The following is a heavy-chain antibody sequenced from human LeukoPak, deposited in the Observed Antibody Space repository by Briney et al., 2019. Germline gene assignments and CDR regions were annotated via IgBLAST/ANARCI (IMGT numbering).Heavy chain of an antibody. J-gene: IGHJ4*02. CDR3: ARRGVVIRVILVGFHKEAYYFDS. CDR2: ISDSGGRT. Sequence: GGSLRLSCAVSGITLSNYGMSWVRQAPGKGLEWVAGISDSGGRTNYADSVKGRFTISRDNPKNTLYLQMNSLRAEDTAVYSCARRGVVIRVILVGFHKEAYYFDSWGQGALVTVSS. CDR1: GITLSNYG. D-gene: IGHD3-22*01. V-gene: IGHV3-23*01.